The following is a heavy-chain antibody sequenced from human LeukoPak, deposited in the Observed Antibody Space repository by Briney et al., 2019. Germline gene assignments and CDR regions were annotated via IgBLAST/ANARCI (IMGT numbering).Heavy chain of an antibody. J-gene: IGHJ5*02. D-gene: IGHD2-2*01. CDR1: GFTCSSYA. CDR3: ARERVVEVVVVPAEFWFDP. Sequence: PGRSLRLSCAASGFTCSSYAMHWVRQAPGKGLEWVAVISYDGSNKYYADSVKGRFTISRDNSKNTLYLQMNSLRAEDTAVYYCARERVVEVVVVPAEFWFDPWGQGTLVTVSS. V-gene: IGHV3-30-3*01. CDR2: ISYDGSNK.